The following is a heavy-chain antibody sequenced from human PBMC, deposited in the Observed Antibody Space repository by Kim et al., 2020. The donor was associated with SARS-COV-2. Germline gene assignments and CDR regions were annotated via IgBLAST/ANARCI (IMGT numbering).Heavy chain of an antibody. CDR3: ARPGYCSSTSCYSDAFDI. Sequence: SVKVSCKASGGTFSSYAISWVRKAPGQGLEWMGRIIPILGIANYAQKFQGRVTITADKSTSTAYMELSSLRSKDTAVYYCARPGYCSSTSCYSDAFDIWGQGTMVTVSS. CDR1: GGTFSSYA. D-gene: IGHD2-2*02. CDR2: IIPILGIA. J-gene: IGHJ3*02. V-gene: IGHV1-69*04.